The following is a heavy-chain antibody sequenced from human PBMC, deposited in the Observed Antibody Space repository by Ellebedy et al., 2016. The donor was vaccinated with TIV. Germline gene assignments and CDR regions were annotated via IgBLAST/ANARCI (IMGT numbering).Heavy chain of an antibody. V-gene: IGHV4-39*01. Sequence: MPSETLSLTCTVPGGSFSSSSYYWVWVRQPPGTGLAWIGSISFTGGTYYKQSLKSRLSLSVDTSKNQFSLNLRSVTAADTAVYYCARQGAEDFPEGWFDPWGQGTLVTVSS. J-gene: IGHJ5*02. CDR1: GGSFSSSSYY. CDR3: ARQGAEDFPEGWFDP. D-gene: IGHD3-16*01. CDR2: ISFTGGT.